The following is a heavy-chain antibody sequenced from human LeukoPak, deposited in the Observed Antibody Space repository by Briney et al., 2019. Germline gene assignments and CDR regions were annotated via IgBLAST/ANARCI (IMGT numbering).Heavy chain of an antibody. J-gene: IGHJ3*02. V-gene: IGHV3-21*04. CDR3: ASSFGDKSDAFDI. D-gene: IGHD3-10*01. Sequence: SGGSLRLSCAASGFSFSSYSMKWVRQAPGKGLEWVSSISSSNYIYYADSVKGRFTISRDNSKNTLYLQMNSLRAEDTAVYYCASSFGDKSDAFDIWGQGTMVTVSS. CDR1: GFSFSSYS. CDR2: ISSSNYI.